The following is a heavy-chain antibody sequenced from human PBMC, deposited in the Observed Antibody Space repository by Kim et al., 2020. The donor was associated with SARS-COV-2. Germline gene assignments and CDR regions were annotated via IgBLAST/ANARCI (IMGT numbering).Heavy chain of an antibody. J-gene: IGHJ5*02. Sequence: GGSLRLSCAASGFTFSSYAMHWVRQAPGKGLVWVAVISYDGSNKYYADSVKGRFTISRDNSKNTLYLQMNSLRAEDTAVYYCARDQTMVRGVIIPNWFDPWGQGTLVTVSS. V-gene: IGHV3-30*04. D-gene: IGHD3-10*01. CDR3: ARDQTMVRGVIIPNWFDP. CDR1: GFTFSSYA. CDR2: ISYDGSNK.